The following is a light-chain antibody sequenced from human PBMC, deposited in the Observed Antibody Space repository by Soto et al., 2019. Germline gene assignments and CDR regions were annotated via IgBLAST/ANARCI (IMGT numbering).Light chain of an antibody. CDR3: QQYNNWTPYT. CDR2: GAS. CDR1: QSVSSN. Sequence: EIVMTQSPATLSVSPGERATLSCSASQSVSSNLDWYQQKPGQAPRLLIYGASTRAAGIPARFSGSGSGTEFTLTISSLQSEDFAVYYCQQYNNWTPYTFGQGTKLEIK. V-gene: IGKV3-15*01. J-gene: IGKJ2*01.